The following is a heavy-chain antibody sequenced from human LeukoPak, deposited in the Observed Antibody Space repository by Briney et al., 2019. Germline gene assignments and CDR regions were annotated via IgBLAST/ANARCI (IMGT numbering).Heavy chain of an antibody. CDR1: GGSISSYY. J-gene: IGHJ3*02. CDR2: IYYSGST. CDR3: ARRIRVVMDALDI. D-gene: IGHD2-21*01. Sequence: KPSETLSLTCTVSGGSISSYYWSWLRQPPGKGLEWIGYIYYSGSTNYNPSLKSRVTISVDTSKNQFSLKLSSVTAADTAVYYCARRIRVVMDALDIWGQGTMVTVSS. V-gene: IGHV4-59*08.